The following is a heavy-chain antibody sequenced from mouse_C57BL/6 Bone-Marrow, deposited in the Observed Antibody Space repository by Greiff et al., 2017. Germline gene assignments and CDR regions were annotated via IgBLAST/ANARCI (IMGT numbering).Heavy chain of an antibody. CDR2: ILPSIGRT. J-gene: IGHJ1*03. Sequence: QVQLKESGSELRSPGSSVKLSCKDYDSDVFPIADMSCVRQKPGHGFEWIGGILPSIGRTIYGEKFEDKATSDADTLSNTAYLELNSLTSEDSAIYYCVWWYYGRSDFYSFDVRGTSATVTV. CDR3: VWWYYGRSDFYSFDV. V-gene: IGHV15-2*01. CDR1: DSDVFPIAD. D-gene: IGHD1-1*01.